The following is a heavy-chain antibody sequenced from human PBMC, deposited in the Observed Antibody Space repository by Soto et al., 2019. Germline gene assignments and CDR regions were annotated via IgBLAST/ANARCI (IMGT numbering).Heavy chain of an antibody. V-gene: IGHV3-23*01. CDR1: GFTFSSYA. CDR2: ISGSGGST. Sequence: GGSLRLSCAASGFTFSSYAMSWVRQAPGKGLEWVSAISGSGGSTYYADSVKGRFTISRDNSKNTLYLQMNSLRAEDTAVYYCASPALDIVVVVAANDAFDIWGQGTMVTVSS. J-gene: IGHJ3*02. CDR3: ASPALDIVVVVAANDAFDI. D-gene: IGHD2-15*01.